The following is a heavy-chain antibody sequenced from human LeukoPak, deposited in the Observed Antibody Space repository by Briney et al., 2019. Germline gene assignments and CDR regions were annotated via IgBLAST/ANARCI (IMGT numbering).Heavy chain of an antibody. CDR3: ARASYGSGSYWWDY. V-gene: IGHV1-69*13. CDR2: IIPIFGTA. J-gene: IGHJ4*02. Sequence: SVKVSCKASGYTFTSYGISWVRQAPGQGLEWMGGIIPIFGTANYAQKFQGRVTITADESTSTAYMEPSSLRSEDTAVYYCARASYGSGSYWWDYWGQGTLVTVSS. CDR1: GYTFTSYG. D-gene: IGHD3-10*01.